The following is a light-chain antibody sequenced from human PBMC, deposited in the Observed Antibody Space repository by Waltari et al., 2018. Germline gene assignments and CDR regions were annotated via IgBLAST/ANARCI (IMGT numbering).Light chain of an antibody. CDR1: TGAISISNY. Sequence: QPVVTNVPSLPVSPRGTVTLTSASSTGAISISNYPNWFQQKPGQAPRALIYSTSNKHSWTPARFSGSLRGGKAALTLSGVQPEDEAEYYCLLYYGGAQAVFGGGTKLTVL. V-gene: IGLV7-43*01. J-gene: IGLJ2*01. CDR3: LLYYGGAQAV. CDR2: STS.